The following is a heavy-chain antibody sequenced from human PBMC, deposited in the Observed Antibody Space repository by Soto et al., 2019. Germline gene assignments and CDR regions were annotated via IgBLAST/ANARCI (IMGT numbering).Heavy chain of an antibody. V-gene: IGHV4-39*01. CDR2: IYYSGST. CDR3: ARHTGYSSGKRWFDP. D-gene: IGHD6-19*01. CDR1: GGSISSIGYY. J-gene: IGHJ5*02. Sequence: PSETLSLTCTVSGGSISSIGYYWGWIRQPPGKGLEWIGNIYYSGSTYYNPSLKSRVTISVDTSKDQFSLKLSSVTAADTAVYYCARHTGYSSGKRWFDPWGQGTLVTVSS.